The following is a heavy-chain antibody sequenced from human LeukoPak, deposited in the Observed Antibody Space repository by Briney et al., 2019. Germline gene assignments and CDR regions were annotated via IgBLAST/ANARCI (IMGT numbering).Heavy chain of an antibody. Sequence: ASVKVSCKASGYTFTAYYMHWVRQAPGQGLEWMGWINPDSGGTNYAQKFQGRVTMTRAPSITTAYMELSRLRSDDTAVYYCERAYCSGGNCYSKSNFDSWGQGTLVTVSS. V-gene: IGHV1-2*02. CDR3: ERAYCSGGNCYSKSNFDS. CDR2: INPDSGGT. CDR1: GYTFTAYY. D-gene: IGHD2-15*01. J-gene: IGHJ4*02.